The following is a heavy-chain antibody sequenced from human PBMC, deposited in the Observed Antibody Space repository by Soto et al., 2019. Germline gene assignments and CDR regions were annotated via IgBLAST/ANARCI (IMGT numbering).Heavy chain of an antibody. D-gene: IGHD6-6*01. Sequence: LSLTCTVSGDSISRSTYYWGWIRQPPGKGLEWIGCIYHTGSTYYNPSLKSRVTIFVDTSQNQFSLKLSSVTAADTAVYYCARPYFSSSSMFDYWGQGILVTVSS. CDR3: ARPYFSSSSMFDY. J-gene: IGHJ4*02. CDR1: GDSISRSTYY. CDR2: IYHTGST. V-gene: IGHV4-39*01.